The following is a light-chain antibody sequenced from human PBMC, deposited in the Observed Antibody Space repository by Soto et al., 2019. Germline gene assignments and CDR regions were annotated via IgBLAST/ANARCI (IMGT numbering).Light chain of an antibody. CDR2: EAS. J-gene: IGKJ5*01. CDR1: QSVSSN. V-gene: IGKV3-15*01. CDR3: QQYYDWPIT. Sequence: EIVMTQSPATLSVSPGERATLSCRASQSVSSNLAWYQQKPGQAPRLLIYEASTRATGIPARFSGSGSGTEFTLTISSLQSEDFAVYYCQQYYDWPITFGQGTRLYIK.